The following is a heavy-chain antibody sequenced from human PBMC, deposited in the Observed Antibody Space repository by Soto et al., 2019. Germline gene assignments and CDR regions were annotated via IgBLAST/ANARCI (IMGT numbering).Heavy chain of an antibody. Sequence: GGSLRLSCAASGFTFSSYWMHWVRQAPGKGLVWVSRINSDGSDATYADSVKGRFTISRDNAKNTLYLQMNSLRADETAVYYCARVGTYDFWSGYYEYFQYWGQGTLVTVSS. D-gene: IGHD3-3*01. J-gene: IGHJ1*01. V-gene: IGHV3-74*01. CDR1: GFTFSSYW. CDR3: ARVGTYDFWSGYYEYFQY. CDR2: INSDGSDA.